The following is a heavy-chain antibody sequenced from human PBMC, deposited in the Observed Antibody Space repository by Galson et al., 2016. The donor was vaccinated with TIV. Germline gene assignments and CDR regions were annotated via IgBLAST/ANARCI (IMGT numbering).Heavy chain of an antibody. J-gene: IGHJ3*02. V-gene: IGHV3-7*01. CDR3: ARNNWNYEGAFDI. D-gene: IGHD1-7*01. CDR1: GFAFSSSW. Sequence: SLRLSCAVSGFAFSSSWMSWVRQAPGKGLEWVANIKQDGSEKHYVDSVKGRFTISRDNAKNSLYLQMNSLRAEDTAVYYCARNNWNYEGAFDIWGQGTMVTVSS. CDR2: IKQDGSEK.